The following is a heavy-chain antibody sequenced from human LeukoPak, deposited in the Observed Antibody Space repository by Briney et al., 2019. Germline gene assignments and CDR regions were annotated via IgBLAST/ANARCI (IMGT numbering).Heavy chain of an antibody. V-gene: IGHV3-23*01. D-gene: IGHD1-26*01. J-gene: IGHJ4*02. CDR1: GFTFSSYA. CDR2: ISGSGGST. Sequence: GGSLRLSCAAPGFTFSSYAMSWVRQAPGKGLEWVSAISGSGGSTYYADSVKGRFTISRDNSKNTLYLQMNSLRAEDTAVYYCAKDQGPIVGATTFDYWGQGTLVTVSS. CDR3: AKDQGPIVGATTFDY.